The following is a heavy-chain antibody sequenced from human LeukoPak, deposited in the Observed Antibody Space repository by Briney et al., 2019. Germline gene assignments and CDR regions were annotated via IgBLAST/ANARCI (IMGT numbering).Heavy chain of an antibody. CDR3: ASAAAVNY. V-gene: IGHV3-7*03. Sequence: GGSLRLSCAASGFTFSSYWMTWVRQAPGKGLEWVANIKQDGSEKYYVDSVKGRFTISSDNAKNSLYLQMNSLRVEDTAVYYCASAAAVNYWGQGTLVTVSS. J-gene: IGHJ4*02. D-gene: IGHD2-2*01. CDR1: GFTFSSYW. CDR2: IKQDGSEK.